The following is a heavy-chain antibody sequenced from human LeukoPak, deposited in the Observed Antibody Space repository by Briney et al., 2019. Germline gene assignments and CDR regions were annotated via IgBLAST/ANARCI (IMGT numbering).Heavy chain of an antibody. D-gene: IGHD4-23*01. CDR3: TRDYGGFDY. V-gene: IGHV3-49*04. CDR1: GFTFCDYV. J-gene: IGHJ4*02. Sequence: GGSLRLSCRTSGFTFCDYVMTWVRQAPGKGLEWVGFIRSKVYGGTTEYAASVKGRFIISRDDSKSIAYLQMNSLKTEDTAVYYCTRDYGGFDYWGQGTLVTVSS. CDR2: IRSKVYGGTT.